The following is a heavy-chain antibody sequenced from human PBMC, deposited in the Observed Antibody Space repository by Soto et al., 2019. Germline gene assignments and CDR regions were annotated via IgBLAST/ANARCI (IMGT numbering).Heavy chain of an antibody. CDR2: IYYSGTT. D-gene: IGHD4-4*01. V-gene: IGHV4-39*01. Sequence: PSETLSLTCTVSGASIASSSYYWAWIRQPPGKGLEWVGSIYYSGTTSYNPSLKSRVTISIDTSQSQFSLKLRSVSAADAAVYYCARREYSDFYFDYWGQGTPVTVSS. CDR3: ARREYSDFYFDY. CDR1: GASIASSSYY. J-gene: IGHJ4*02.